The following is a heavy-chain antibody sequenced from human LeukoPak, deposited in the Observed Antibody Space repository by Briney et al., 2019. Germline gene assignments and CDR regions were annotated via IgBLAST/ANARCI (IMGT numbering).Heavy chain of an antibody. CDR1: GGSISSYY. D-gene: IGHD3-16*01. CDR3: ARDRGVLAYYYGMDV. J-gene: IGHJ6*02. V-gene: IGHV4-59*01. CDR2: IYYSGST. Sequence: SETLSLTCTVSGGSISSYYWSRIRQPPGKGLEWIGYIYYSGSTNYNPSLKSRVTISVDTSKNQFSLKLSSVTAADTAVYYCARDRGVLAYYYGMDVWGQGTTVTVS.